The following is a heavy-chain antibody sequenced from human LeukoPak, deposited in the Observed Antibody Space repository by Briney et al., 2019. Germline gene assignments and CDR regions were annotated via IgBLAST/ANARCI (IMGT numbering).Heavy chain of an antibody. CDR1: GFTFSSYW. J-gene: IGHJ5*02. CDR3: ARDLQIVVGAAARGRGPFDP. CDR2: INTDGSST. Sequence: GGSLRLSCAASGFTFSSYWMHWVRQAPGKGLVWVSRINTDGSSTSYADSVKGRFTISRDNAKNSLYLQMNSLRAEDTAVYYCARDLQIVVGAAARGRGPFDPWGQGTLVTVSS. D-gene: IGHD2-2*01. V-gene: IGHV3-74*01.